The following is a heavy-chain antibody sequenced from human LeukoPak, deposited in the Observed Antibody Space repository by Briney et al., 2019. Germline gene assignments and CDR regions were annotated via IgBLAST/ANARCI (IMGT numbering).Heavy chain of an antibody. J-gene: IGHJ4*02. CDR2: ISGSGGST. Sequence: GGSLRLSCAASGFTFSSYGMAWVRQAPGKGLEWVSGISGSGGSTYYEDSVKGRFTISRDNSKNTLYLQMNSLRAEDTAVYYCAKNSGGTCYSHLDYWGQGTLVTVSS. D-gene: IGHD2-15*01. CDR3: AKNSGGTCYSHLDY. CDR1: GFTFSSYG. V-gene: IGHV3-23*01.